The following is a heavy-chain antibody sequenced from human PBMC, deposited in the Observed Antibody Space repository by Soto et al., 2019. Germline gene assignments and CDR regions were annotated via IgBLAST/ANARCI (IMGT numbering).Heavy chain of an antibody. J-gene: IGHJ4*02. V-gene: IGHV4-39*01. D-gene: IGHD4-17*01. CDR3: ARSMTTVVTLDY. CDR1: GGSISSSSYY. Sequence: QLQLQESGPGLVKPSETLSLTCTVSGGSISSSSYYWGWIRQPPGKGLEWIGSIYYSGSTYYNPSLKMRVPISVDTSKNQFSLKLSSVTAADTAVYYCARSMTTVVTLDYWGQGTLVTVSS. CDR2: IYYSGST.